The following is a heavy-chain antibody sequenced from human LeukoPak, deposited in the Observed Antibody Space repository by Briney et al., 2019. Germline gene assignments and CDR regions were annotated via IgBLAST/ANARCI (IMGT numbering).Heavy chain of an antibody. CDR3: ATLGYCSGGSCYSNN. CDR2: IYHRSGTP. D-gene: IGHD2-15*01. J-gene: IGHJ4*02. CDR1: GGSINSDDW. V-gene: IGHV4-4*02. Sequence: SETLSLTCAVSGGSINSDDWWSWVRQSPGKGLEWIGAIYHRSGTPTYNPSLKSRVTISVDKSKNQFSLKLSSVTAADTAVYYCATLGYCSGGSCYSNNWGQGTLVTVSS.